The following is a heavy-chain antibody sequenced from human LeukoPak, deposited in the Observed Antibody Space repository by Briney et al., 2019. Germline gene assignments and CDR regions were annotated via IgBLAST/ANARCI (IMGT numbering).Heavy chain of an antibody. J-gene: IGHJ4*02. CDR1: GFTFTNYW. CDR2: IKQDGSDK. D-gene: IGHD6-19*01. V-gene: IGHV3-7*03. CDR3: AKYTHTSGWSRFDY. Sequence: GGSLRLSCAASGFTFTNYWMHWVRQAPGKGLEWVANIKQDGSDKYYVDSVKGRFTISRDNAKNSLYLQMNSLRAEDTAVYYCAKYTHTSGWSRFDYWGQGTLATVSS.